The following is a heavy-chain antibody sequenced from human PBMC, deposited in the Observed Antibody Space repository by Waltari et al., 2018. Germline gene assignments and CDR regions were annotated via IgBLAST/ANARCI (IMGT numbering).Heavy chain of an antibody. CDR1: GGSFSGYY. Sequence: QVQLQESGPGLVKPSETLSLTCAVYGGSFSGYYWSWIRQPPGKGLEWIGEINHSGSTNYNPSLKSRVTISVDTSKNQFSLKLSSVTAADTAVYYCARGPRIAAISYYGMDVWGQGTTVTVSS. CDR2: INHSGST. J-gene: IGHJ6*02. D-gene: IGHD6-25*01. V-gene: IGHV4-34*01. CDR3: ARGPRIAAISYYGMDV.